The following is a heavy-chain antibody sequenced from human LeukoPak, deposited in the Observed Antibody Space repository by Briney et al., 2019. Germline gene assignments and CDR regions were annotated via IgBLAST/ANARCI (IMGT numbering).Heavy chain of an antibody. CDR1: GFTFSSYG. J-gene: IGHJ4*02. Sequence: GGSLRLSCAASGFTFSSYGMYWVRQAPGKGLGWVAVIWYDGSNKYYADSVKGRFTISRDLSKNTLYLQMNSLRVEDTAVYYCAREGRVYCGGDCYADYWGQGTLVTVSS. D-gene: IGHD2-21*02. V-gene: IGHV3-33*07. CDR3: AREGRVYCGGDCYADY. CDR2: IWYDGSNK.